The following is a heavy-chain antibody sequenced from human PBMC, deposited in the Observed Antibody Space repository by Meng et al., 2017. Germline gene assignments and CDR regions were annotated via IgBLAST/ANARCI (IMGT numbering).Heavy chain of an antibody. CDR3: ARGGGIVVVPAIYYYYYGMDV. J-gene: IGHJ6*02. CDR2: IYYSGST. Sequence: SETLSLTCTVSGGSISSYYWSWIRQPPGKGLEWIGYIYYSGSTNYNPSLKSRVNISVDTSKNQFSLKLSSVTAADTAVYYCARGGGIVVVPAIYYYYYGMDVWGQGTTVTVSS. D-gene: IGHD2-2*01. V-gene: IGHV4-59*01. CDR1: GGSISSYY.